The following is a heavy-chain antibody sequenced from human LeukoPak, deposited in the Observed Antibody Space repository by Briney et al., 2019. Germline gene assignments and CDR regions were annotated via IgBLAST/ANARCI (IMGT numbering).Heavy chain of an antibody. CDR2: IYPVDSDT. V-gene: IGHV5-51*01. D-gene: IGHD2-21*02. Sequence: GESLKISCKGSGYSFTSYWIGWVRQMPGKGLEWMGIIYPVDSDTRYSPSFQGQVTISADKSISTAYLQWSSLKASDTAMYYCARQGYCGGDCYSPIDYWGQGTLVTVSS. CDR3: ARQGYCGGDCYSPIDY. CDR1: GYSFTSYW. J-gene: IGHJ4*02.